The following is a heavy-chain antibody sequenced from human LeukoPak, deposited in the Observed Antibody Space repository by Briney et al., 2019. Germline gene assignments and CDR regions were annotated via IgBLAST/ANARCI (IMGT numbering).Heavy chain of an antibody. CDR2: IYSTGRS. J-gene: IGHJ5*02. Sequence: SETLSLTCTVSGGSISNYFWSWVRQPAGKGLEWIGRIYSTGRSDYNPSLKSRITMSVDTSKNQFSLKLSSVTAADTAVYYCARDHPSHIAAAGDLFDPWGQGTLVTVSS. CDR3: ARDHPSHIAAAGDLFDP. V-gene: IGHV4-4*07. CDR1: GGSISNYF. D-gene: IGHD6-13*01.